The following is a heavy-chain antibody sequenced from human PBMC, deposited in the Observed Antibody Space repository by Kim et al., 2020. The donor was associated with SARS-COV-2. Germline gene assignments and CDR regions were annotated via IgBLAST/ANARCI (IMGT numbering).Heavy chain of an antibody. CDR2: IKSKTDGGTT. CDR3: TTVPVGGPMTTVTVSPPGNDY. V-gene: IGHV3-15*01. J-gene: IGHJ4*02. D-gene: IGHD4-17*01. Sequence: GGSLRLSCAASGFTFSNAWMSWVRQAPGKGLEWVGRIKSKTDGGTTDYAAPVKGRFTISRDDSKNTLYLQMNSLKTEDTAVYYCTTVPVGGPMTTVTVSPPGNDYWGQGTLVTVSS. CDR1: GFTFSNAW.